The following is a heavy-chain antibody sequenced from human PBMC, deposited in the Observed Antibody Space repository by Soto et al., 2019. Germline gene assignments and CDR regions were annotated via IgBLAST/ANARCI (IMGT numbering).Heavy chain of an antibody. Sequence: GGSLRLSCAASGFPFSDYAMNWVRQAPGKGLEWVSAISCGGSNKYYADSVKGRFTISRDNSKNTLYLQMNSLRAEDTAVYYCATLGDSRFVEWLSSHIDVWGKGTTVTVSS. CDR3: ATLGDSRFVEWLSSHIDV. J-gene: IGHJ6*03. D-gene: IGHD3-3*01. CDR2: ISCGGSNK. CDR1: GFPFSDYA. V-gene: IGHV3-23*01.